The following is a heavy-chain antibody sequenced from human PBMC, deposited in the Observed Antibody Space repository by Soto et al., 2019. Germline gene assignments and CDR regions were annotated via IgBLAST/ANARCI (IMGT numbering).Heavy chain of an antibody. D-gene: IGHD2-21*01. Sequence: ASVKVSCKASGGTFSSYAISWVRQAPGQGLEWMGWISAYNGNTNYAQKLQGRVTMTTDTSTSTAYMELRSLRSDDTAVYYCARVLDHMKPHGYWGQGTLVTVSS. V-gene: IGHV1-18*01. CDR1: GGTFSSYA. CDR3: ARVLDHMKPHGY. J-gene: IGHJ4*02. CDR2: ISAYNGNT.